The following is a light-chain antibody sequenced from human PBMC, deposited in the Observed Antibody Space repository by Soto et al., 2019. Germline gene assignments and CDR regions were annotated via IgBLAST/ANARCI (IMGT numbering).Light chain of an antibody. V-gene: IGLV1-44*01. CDR1: NSNIGRNT. Sequence: SVLTQPPSASGTPGQRVTISCSGSNSNIGRNTVNWYQQLPGAAPNLLIYSNNERPSGVPDRFSGSKSGTSASLAISGLQSEDEADYYCAAWDESPNVPLFGGGTKLTVL. CDR2: SNN. CDR3: AAWDESPNVPL. J-gene: IGLJ2*01.